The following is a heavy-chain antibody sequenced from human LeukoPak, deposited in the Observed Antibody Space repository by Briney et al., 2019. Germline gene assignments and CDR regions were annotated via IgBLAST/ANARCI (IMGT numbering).Heavy chain of an antibody. V-gene: IGHV3-33*06. D-gene: IGHD3-16*02. J-gene: IGHJ4*02. CDR3: AKDRLPLGELSLFDY. Sequence: GGSLRLSCAASGFTFSSYGMHWVRQAPGKGLEWVAVIWYDGNNKYYAESVKGRFTISRDISKNTLYLQMNSLRTEDTAVYYCAKDRLPLGELSLFDYWGQGTLVTVSS. CDR1: GFTFSSYG. CDR2: IWYDGNNK.